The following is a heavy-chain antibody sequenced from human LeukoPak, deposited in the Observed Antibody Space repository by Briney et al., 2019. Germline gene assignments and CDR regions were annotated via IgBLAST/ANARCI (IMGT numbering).Heavy chain of an antibody. CDR1: GFTFYTYA. Sequence: GGSLRLSCAASGFTFYTYAMSWVRQAPGKGLEWASAISGSGGSTWYADSVKGRFTISRDNSKNTLYLQMNSLRAEDTALYFCARDRRYCSGGSCYFDYFFDYWGQGTLVTVSS. CDR3: ARDRRYCSGGSCYFDYFFDY. J-gene: IGHJ4*02. D-gene: IGHD2-15*01. V-gene: IGHV3-23*01. CDR2: ISGSGGST.